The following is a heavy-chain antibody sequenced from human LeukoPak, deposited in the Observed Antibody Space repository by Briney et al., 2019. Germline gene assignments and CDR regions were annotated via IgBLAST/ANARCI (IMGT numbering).Heavy chain of an antibody. J-gene: IGHJ4*02. CDR1: GDSVSGDIVA. CDR2: TYYRSTWNY. Sequence: SQTLSLTCAIPGDSVSGDIVAWDSIRQSPTRGLEWLGRTYYRSTWNYDYAVSVKSRIAINPDTSKNHFSLQLNSVTPDDTDIYCCAREVGTALIYSASFDYWGQGTQVTVSS. V-gene: IGHV6-1*01. D-gene: IGHD5-18*01. CDR3: AREVGTALIYSASFDY.